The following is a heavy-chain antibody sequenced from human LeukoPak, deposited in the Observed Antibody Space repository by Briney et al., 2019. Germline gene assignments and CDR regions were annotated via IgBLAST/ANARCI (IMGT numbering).Heavy chain of an antibody. J-gene: IGHJ6*03. V-gene: IGHV4-39*07. CDR3: ARDAVKGYYYYYYMDV. CDR1: GGSISSSTHY. Sequence: SETLSLTCTVSGGSISSSTHYWGWIRQPPGKGLEWIGTIYYSGTTYYNPSLKSRVTISVDKSKNQFSLKLSSVTAADTAVYYCARDAVKGYYYYYYMDVWGKGTTVTVSS. CDR2: IYYSGTT.